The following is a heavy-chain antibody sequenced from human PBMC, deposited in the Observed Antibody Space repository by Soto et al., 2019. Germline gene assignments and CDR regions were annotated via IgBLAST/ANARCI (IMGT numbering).Heavy chain of an antibody. CDR2: ISGSGGST. D-gene: IGHD2-8*01. CDR3: AKDEGVNAIPPGTHFDY. CDR1: GFTFSSYA. J-gene: IGHJ4*02. Sequence: GGSLRLSCAASGFTFSSYAMSWVRQAPGKGLEWVSAISGSGGSTYYADSVKGRFTISRDNSKNTLYLQMNSLRAEDTAVYYCAKDEGVNAIPPGTHFDYWGQGTLVTVSS. V-gene: IGHV3-23*01.